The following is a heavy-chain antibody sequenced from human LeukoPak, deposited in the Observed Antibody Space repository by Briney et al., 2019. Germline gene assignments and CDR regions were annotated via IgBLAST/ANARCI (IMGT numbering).Heavy chain of an antibody. D-gene: IGHD3-10*01. CDR3: AKDTVMGPGSYLDY. V-gene: IGHV3-9*01. CDR2: ISWNSGSI. Sequence: PGGSLRPSCAASGFTFDDYAMHWVRQAPGKGLEWVSGISWNSGSIGYADSVKGRFTISRDNAKNSLYLQMNSLRAEDTALYYCAKDTVMGPGSYLDYWGQGTLVTVSS. J-gene: IGHJ4*02. CDR1: GFTFDDYA.